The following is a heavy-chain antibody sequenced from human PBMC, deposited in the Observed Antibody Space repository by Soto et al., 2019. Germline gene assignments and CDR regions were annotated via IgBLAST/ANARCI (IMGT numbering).Heavy chain of an antibody. CDR2: IYYSGST. J-gene: IGHJ4*02. CDR1: GGSISSSSYY. CDR3: AQTRDISTIDY. D-gene: IGHD5-12*01. Sequence: PSETLSLTCTVSGGSISSSSYYWGWIRQPPGKGLEWIGSIYYSGSTYYNPSLKSRVTISVDTSKNQFSLKLSSVTAADTAVSYCAQTRDISTIDYWGQATLSTVSS. V-gene: IGHV4-39*01.